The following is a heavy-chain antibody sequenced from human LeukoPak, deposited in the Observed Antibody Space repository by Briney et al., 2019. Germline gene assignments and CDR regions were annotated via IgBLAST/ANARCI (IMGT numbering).Heavy chain of an antibody. J-gene: IGHJ6*03. Sequence: SETLSLTCAVYGGSFSGYYWSWIRQPSGKGLEWIGEINHSGSTNYNPSLKSRVTISVDTSKNQFSLKLSSVTAADTAVYYCARVPPLRYYYYMDVWGKGTTVTVSS. CDR3: ARVPPLRYYYYMDV. V-gene: IGHV4-34*01. CDR2: INHSGST. CDR1: GGSFSGYY. D-gene: IGHD4-17*01.